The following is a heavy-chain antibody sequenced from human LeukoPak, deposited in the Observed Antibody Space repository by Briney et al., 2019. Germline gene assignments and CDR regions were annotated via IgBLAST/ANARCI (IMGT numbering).Heavy chain of an antibody. D-gene: IGHD5-12*01. V-gene: IGHV3-74*01. CDR3: ARDVAVRGFYYYYGMDV. Sequence: GGSLRLSCAASGFTFSNYLMHWVRQTPGKGLVWISRISTDGSFTNYADSVKGRFSISRDNAKNTLYLQMNSLRVEDTAVYYCARDVAVRGFYYYYGMDVWGQGTTVTVSS. CDR2: ISTDGSFT. CDR1: GFTFSNYL. J-gene: IGHJ6*02.